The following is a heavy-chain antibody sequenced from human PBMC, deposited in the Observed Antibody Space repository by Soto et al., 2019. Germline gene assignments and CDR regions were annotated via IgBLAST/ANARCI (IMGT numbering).Heavy chain of an antibody. CDR1: GYTFTRYP. CDR2: ISVDNGNT. Sequence: ASVKVSCKSSGYTFTRYPLHWLRQAPGQRLEWMGWISVDNGNTNYAQKLQGRVTMTTDTSTSTAYMELRSLRSDDTAVYYCARVSINGDYLWNGFDVWGQGTMVTVSS. J-gene: IGHJ3*01. CDR3: ARVSINGDYLWNGFDV. V-gene: IGHV1-18*01. D-gene: IGHD4-17*01.